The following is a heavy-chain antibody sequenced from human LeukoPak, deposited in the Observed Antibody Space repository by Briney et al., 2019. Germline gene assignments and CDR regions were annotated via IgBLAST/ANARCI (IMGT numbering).Heavy chain of an antibody. CDR3: ARDSSGYYSVF. CDR2: IIPILGIA. D-gene: IGHD3-22*01. V-gene: IGHV1-69*04. J-gene: IGHJ4*02. CDR1: GGTFSSYA. Sequence: GASVKVSCKASGGTFSSYAINWVRQAPGQGLEWMGRIIPILGIANYAQKFQGRVTITADKSTSTAYMELSSLRSEDTAVYYCARDSSGYYSVFWGQGTLVTVSS.